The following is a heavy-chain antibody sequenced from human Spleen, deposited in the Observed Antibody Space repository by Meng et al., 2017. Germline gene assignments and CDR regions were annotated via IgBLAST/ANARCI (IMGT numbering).Heavy chain of an antibody. V-gene: IGHV4-34*01. D-gene: IGHD2-21*02. J-gene: IGHJ4*02. CDR1: GGSISSYY. CDR2: INHSGST. Sequence: SETLSLTCTVSGGSISSYYWSWIRQPPSKGLEWIGEINHSGSTNYNPSLKSRVTISVDTSKNQFSLKLSSVTAADTAIYYCSRGRHIVVATPIFKYWGRDPLAPFP. CDR3: SRGRHIVVATPIFKY.